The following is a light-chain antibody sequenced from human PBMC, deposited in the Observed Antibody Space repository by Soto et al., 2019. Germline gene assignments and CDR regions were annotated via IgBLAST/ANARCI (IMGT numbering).Light chain of an antibody. CDR3: QQYYSAPWT. Sequence: DIVVTQFPDSLAVSLGERATINCKSSQSVLYSSNNKNYLAWYQQKPGQPPKLLIYWASTRESGVPDRFSGSGSGTDFTLTISSLQAEDVAVYSCQQYYSAPWTFGQGTKVEI. J-gene: IGKJ1*01. CDR1: QSVLYSSNNKNY. V-gene: IGKV4-1*01. CDR2: WAS.